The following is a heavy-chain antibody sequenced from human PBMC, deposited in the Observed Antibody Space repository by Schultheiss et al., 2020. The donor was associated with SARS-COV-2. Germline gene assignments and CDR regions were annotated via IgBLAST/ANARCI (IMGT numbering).Heavy chain of an antibody. D-gene: IGHD6-19*01. Sequence: GGSLRLSCAASGFTFSSYGMHWVRQPPGKGLEWVAVIWYDGSNKYYADSVKGRFTISRDNSKNTLYLQMNSLRADDTALYYCAKVREAVAGAVDSWGQGTLVTVSS. CDR3: AKVREAVAGAVDS. CDR2: IWYDGSNK. V-gene: IGHV3-33*06. J-gene: IGHJ4*02. CDR1: GFTFSSYG.